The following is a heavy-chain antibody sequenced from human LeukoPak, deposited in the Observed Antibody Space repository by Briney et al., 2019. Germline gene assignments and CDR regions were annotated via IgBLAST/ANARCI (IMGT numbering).Heavy chain of an antibody. V-gene: IGHV3-48*04. Sequence: PGGSLRLSCAASGFTFSSYSMNWVRQAPGKGLEWVSYISSSSSTIYYADSVKGRFTISRDNAKNSLYLQMNSLRAEDTAVYYCARVRGYYPYYFDYWGQGTLVTVSS. CDR1: GFTFSSYS. CDR3: ARVRGYYPYYFDY. CDR2: ISSSSSTI. D-gene: IGHD3-3*01. J-gene: IGHJ4*02.